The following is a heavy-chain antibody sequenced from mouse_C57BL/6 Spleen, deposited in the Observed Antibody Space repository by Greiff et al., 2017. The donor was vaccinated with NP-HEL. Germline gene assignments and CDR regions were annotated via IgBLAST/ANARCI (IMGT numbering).Heavy chain of an antibody. CDR3: ARGWVNYFDY. V-gene: IGHV1-55*01. Sequence: QVQLKQSGAELVKPGASVKMSCKASGYTFTSYWITWVKQRPGQGLEWIGDIYPGSGSTNYNEKFKSKATLTVDTSSSTAYMQLSSLTSEDSAVYYCARGWVNYFDYWGQGTTLTVSS. CDR1: GYTFTSYW. CDR2: IYPGSGST. J-gene: IGHJ2*01. D-gene: IGHD1-1*02.